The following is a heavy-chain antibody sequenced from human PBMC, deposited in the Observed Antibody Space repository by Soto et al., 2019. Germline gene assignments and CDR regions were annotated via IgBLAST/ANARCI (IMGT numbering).Heavy chain of an antibody. D-gene: IGHD3-3*01. J-gene: IGHJ5*02. CDR1: GLSFINYD. V-gene: IGHV4-34*01. CDR2: VNHSGEA. Sequence: WETLSLTCGVYGLSFINYDWIWVRQPPGKGLEWIGEVNHSGEATYNPSLQSRITISLDTSNSQFSLKLTSVTAADTAMYFCAREERLKRSWLDNWGQGTQVTVSS. CDR3: AREERLKRSWLDN.